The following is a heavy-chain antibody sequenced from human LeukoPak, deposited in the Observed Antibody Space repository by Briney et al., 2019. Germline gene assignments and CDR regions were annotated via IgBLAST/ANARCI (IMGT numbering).Heavy chain of an antibody. J-gene: IGHJ4*02. Sequence: GGSLRLSCAASGFTFSSYGMHWVRQAPGKGLEWVAVISYDGSNKYYADSVKGRFTISRDNSKNTLYLQTNSLRAEDTAVYYCAKDEYYGSGSYDTPFDYWGQGTLVTVSS. CDR2: ISYDGSNK. CDR3: AKDEYYGSGSYDTPFDY. V-gene: IGHV3-30*18. D-gene: IGHD3-10*01. CDR1: GFTFSSYG.